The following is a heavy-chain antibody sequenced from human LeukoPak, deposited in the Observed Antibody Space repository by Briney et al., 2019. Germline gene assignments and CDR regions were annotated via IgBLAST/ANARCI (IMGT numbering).Heavy chain of an antibody. V-gene: IGHV3-49*03. Sequence: GGSLRLSCTASGFTFGDYAMSWFRQVPGKGLEWVGFIRSKAYGGTTEYAASVKGRFTISRDDSKSNAYLQMNSLKTEDTAVYYCTRSDDYEGLYWGQGTLVTVSS. J-gene: IGHJ4*02. D-gene: IGHD5-12*01. CDR2: IRSKAYGGTT. CDR3: TRSDDYEGLY. CDR1: GFTFGDYA.